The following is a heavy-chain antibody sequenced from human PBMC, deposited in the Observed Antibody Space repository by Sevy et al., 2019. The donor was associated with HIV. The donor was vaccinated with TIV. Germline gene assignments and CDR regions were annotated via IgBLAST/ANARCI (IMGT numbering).Heavy chain of an antibody. Sequence: SETLSLTCAVSGGSISSGGYSWSWIRQPPGKGLEWIGYIYHSGSTYYNPSLKSRVTISVDRSKNQFSLKLSSVPAAETAVYYCARAEKSRYYYDSSGYYAPPARFDYWGQGTLVTVSS. CDR2: IYHSGST. CDR1: GGSISSGGYS. J-gene: IGHJ4*02. CDR3: ARAEKSRYYYDSSGYYAPPARFDY. V-gene: IGHV4-30-2*01. D-gene: IGHD3-22*01.